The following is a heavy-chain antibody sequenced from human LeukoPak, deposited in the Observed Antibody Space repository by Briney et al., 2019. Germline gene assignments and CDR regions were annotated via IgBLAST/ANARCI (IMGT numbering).Heavy chain of an antibody. V-gene: IGHV4-34*01. Sequence: RASKTLSLTCAVYGGSFSGYYWSWIRQPPGKGLEWIGEINHSGSTNYNPSLRSRVTISVDTSKNQFSLKLSSVTAADTAVYYCAKIMDGSYPAREDYWGQGTLVTVSS. J-gene: IGHJ4*02. CDR1: GGSFSGYY. D-gene: IGHD1-26*01. CDR2: INHSGST. CDR3: AKIMDGSYPAREDY.